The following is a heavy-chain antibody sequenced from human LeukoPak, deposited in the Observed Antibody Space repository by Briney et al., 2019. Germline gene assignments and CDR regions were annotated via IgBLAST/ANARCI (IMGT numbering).Heavy chain of an antibody. V-gene: IGHV3-21*01. CDR1: GFTFSSYS. CDR2: ISSSSSYI. CDR3: ARGVAAALQGAY. J-gene: IGHJ4*02. Sequence: PGGSLRLSCVASGFTFSSYSMNWVRQAPGKGLEWVSSISSSSSYIYYADSVKGRFTISRDNAKNSLYLQMNSLRAEDTAVYYCARGVAAALQGAYWGQGTLVTVPS. D-gene: IGHD6-13*01.